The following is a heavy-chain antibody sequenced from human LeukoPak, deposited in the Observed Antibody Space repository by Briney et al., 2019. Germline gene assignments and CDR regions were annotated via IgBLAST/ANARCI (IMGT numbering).Heavy chain of an antibody. V-gene: IGHV3-23*01. Sequence: GGSLRLSCAASGFTFSSYAMSWVRQAPGKGLEWVSAISGSGGSTYYADSVMGRFTISRDNSKNTLYLQMNSLRAEDTAVYYCAKGGMYYYGSGSYYSFDFWGQGTLVTVSS. J-gene: IGHJ4*02. D-gene: IGHD3-10*01. CDR3: AKGGMYYYGSGSYYSFDF. CDR2: ISGSGGST. CDR1: GFTFSSYA.